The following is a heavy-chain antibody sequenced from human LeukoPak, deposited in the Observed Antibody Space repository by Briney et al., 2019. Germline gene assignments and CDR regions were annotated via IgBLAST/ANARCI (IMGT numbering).Heavy chain of an antibody. CDR1: GGSFSGYY. J-gene: IGHJ4*02. CDR3: ARHQIRGGAGSFYSYYFDY. V-gene: IGHV4-34*01. D-gene: IGHD6-13*01. Sequence: SETLSLTCAVYGGSFSGYYWSWIRQPPGKGLEWIGEINHSGSTNYNPSLKSRVTISVDTSKNQFSLKLSSVTAADTAVYYCARHQIRGGAGSFYSYYFDYWGQGTLVTVSS. CDR2: INHSGST.